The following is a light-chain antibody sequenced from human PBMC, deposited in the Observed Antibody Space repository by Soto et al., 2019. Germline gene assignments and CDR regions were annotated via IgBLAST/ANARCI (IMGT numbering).Light chain of an antibody. V-gene: IGKV1-16*01. Sequence: DIQMTQFPSSLSASVGDSVTITCRATRFLTNYIAWFQQQPGKAPRSLIYAASTLHRGVPPRFSGSGSGTEFTLTISGLQPEDFATYYCQQYNSYPLTFGGGTKVEIK. CDR3: QQYNSYPLT. CDR2: AAS. CDR1: RFLTNY. J-gene: IGKJ4*01.